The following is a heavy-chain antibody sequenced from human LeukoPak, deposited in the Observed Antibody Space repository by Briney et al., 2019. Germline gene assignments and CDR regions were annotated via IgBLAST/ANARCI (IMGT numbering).Heavy chain of an antibody. CDR2: IWYDGSNK. CDR1: GFTFSSYG. V-gene: IGHV3-33*03. J-gene: IGHJ1*01. CDR3: AKLGCSHTHCYANW. D-gene: IGHD2-2*01. Sequence: GGSLRLTCAASGFTFSSYGMQWGRQAPGKGLEWVAVIWYDGSNKYYADSVKGRFTISRDKSKNTLYLQMTSLRAEDTALYFCAKLGCSHTHCYANWWG.